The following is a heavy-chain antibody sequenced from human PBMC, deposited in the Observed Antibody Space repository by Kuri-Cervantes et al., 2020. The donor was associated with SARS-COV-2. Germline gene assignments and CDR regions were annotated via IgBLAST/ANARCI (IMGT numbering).Heavy chain of an antibody. CDR1: GYRFTTYW. D-gene: IGHD2-2*02. V-gene: IGHV5-51*01. Sequence: GESLKISCRASGYRFTTYWIAWVRQMPGKGLEWMGIIYPGDSATKYSPSFQGQVTISADNYISTAYLQWTSLKASDSGNYYCARRSGVMASGPSSYTGLDVWGQGTTVTVSS. J-gene: IGHJ6*02. CDR2: IYPGDSAT. CDR3: ARRSGVMASGPSSYTGLDV.